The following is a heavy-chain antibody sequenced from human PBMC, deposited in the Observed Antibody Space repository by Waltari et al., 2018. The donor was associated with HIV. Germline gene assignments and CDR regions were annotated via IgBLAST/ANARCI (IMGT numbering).Heavy chain of an antibody. CDR1: GFSFSSYA. CDR2: ISVSGYSR. D-gene: IGHD3-3*01. V-gene: IGHV3-23*01. J-gene: IGHJ6*02. Sequence: EGKLLESGGGLVQPGGSLRLPCEASGFSFSSYAMSWVRTATGKGLDWVSGISVSGYSRYYADSVKGRFSISRDNSKNTLSLQMNSLRAEDTAVYYCARLMGTSFGMVIYYSYGMDVWGQGTTVTVSS. CDR3: ARLMGTSFGMVIYYSYGMDV.